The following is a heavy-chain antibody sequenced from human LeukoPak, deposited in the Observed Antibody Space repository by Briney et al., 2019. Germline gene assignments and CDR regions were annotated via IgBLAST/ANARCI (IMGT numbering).Heavy chain of an antibody. CDR3: ARRRIAAAGPGYDY. V-gene: IGHV4-59*08. D-gene: IGHD6-13*01. CDR2: IYYSGST. Sequence: SETLSLTCAVYGGSFSGYYWSWIRQPPGKGLEWIGHIYYSGSTNYNPSLKSRVTISVDTSKNQFSLKLSSVTAADTAVYYCARRRIAAAGPGYDYWGQGTLVTVSS. J-gene: IGHJ4*02. CDR1: GGSFSGYY.